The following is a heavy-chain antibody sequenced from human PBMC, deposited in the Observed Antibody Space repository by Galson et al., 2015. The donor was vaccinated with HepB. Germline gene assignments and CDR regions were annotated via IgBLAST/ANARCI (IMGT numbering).Heavy chain of an antibody. V-gene: IGHV3-21*01. J-gene: IGHJ4*02. CDR1: GFTFNNYH. CDR2: ISSRSDYT. D-gene: IGHD7-27*01. CDR3: ARDPPLGAPLDY. Sequence: SLRLSCATSGFTFNNYHMTWVRQAPGQGLEWVSSISSRSDYTYYADSVKGRFTISRDNAQNSLYLQMNSLRVEDTAVYYCARDPPLGAPLDYWGQGTLVTVSS.